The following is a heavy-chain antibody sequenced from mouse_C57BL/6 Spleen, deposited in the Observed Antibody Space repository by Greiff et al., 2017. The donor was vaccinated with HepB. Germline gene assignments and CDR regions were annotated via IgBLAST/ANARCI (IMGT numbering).Heavy chain of an antibody. V-gene: IGHV1-18*01. CDR3: ARAHDGVYAMDY. CDR1: GYTFTDYN. CDR2: INPNNGGT. J-gene: IGHJ4*01. Sequence: VQLQQSGPELVKPGASVKIPCKASGYTFTDYNMDWVKQSHGKSLEWIGDINPNNGGTIYNQKFKGKATLTVDKSSSTAYMELRSLTSEDTAVYYCARAHDGVYAMDYWGQGTSVTVSS.